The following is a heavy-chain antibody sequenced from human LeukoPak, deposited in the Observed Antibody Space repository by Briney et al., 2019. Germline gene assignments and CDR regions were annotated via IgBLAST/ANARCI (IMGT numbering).Heavy chain of an antibody. CDR3: ASRDGYSSSWYEY. J-gene: IGHJ4*02. V-gene: IGHV1-69*04. D-gene: IGHD6-13*01. CDR1: GGTFSSYA. Sequence: GASVKVSCKASGGTFSSYAISWVRQAPGQGLEWMGRIIPILGIANYAQKFQGRVTITADKSTSTAYMELSSLRSEDTAVYYCASRDGYSSSWYEYWGQGTLVTVSS. CDR2: IIPILGIA.